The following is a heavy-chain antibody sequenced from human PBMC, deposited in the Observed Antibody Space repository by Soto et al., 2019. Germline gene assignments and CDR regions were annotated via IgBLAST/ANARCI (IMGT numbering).Heavy chain of an antibody. CDR2: ISYDGSNK. CDR1: GFTFSSYG. Sequence: PGGSLRLSCAASGFTFSSYGMHWVRQAPGKGLEWVAVISYDGSNKYYADSVKGRFTISRDNSKNTLYLQMNSLRAEDTAVYYCAKDLYGIAGSGDPPPLFDPSTQG. V-gene: IGHV3-30*18. D-gene: IGHD6-13*01. J-gene: IGHJ5*02. CDR3: AKDLYGIAGSGDPPPLFDP.